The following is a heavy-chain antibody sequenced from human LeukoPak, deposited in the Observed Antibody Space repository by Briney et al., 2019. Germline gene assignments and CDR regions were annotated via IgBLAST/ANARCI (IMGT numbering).Heavy chain of an antibody. CDR2: MNPNSGNT. D-gene: IGHD3-10*01. CDR3: ARGFSIVTMVRGVIGY. V-gene: IGHV1-8*01. Sequence: ASVKVSCKASGYTFTSYDINWVRQATGQGLEWMGWMNPNSGNTGYAQKFQGRVTMTRNTSISTAYMELSSLRSEDTAVYYCARGFSIVTMVRGVIGYWGQGTLVTVSS. CDR1: GYTFTSYD. J-gene: IGHJ4*02.